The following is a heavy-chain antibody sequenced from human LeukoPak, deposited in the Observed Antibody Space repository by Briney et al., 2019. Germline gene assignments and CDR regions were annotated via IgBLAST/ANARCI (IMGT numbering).Heavy chain of an antibody. Sequence: SVKVSCKASGYTFTSYAISWVRQAPGQGLEWMGGIIPIFGTANYAQKFQGRVTITADESTSTAYMELSSLRSEDTAVYYCARDGNRYYYDSSGPAFDIWGQGTMVTVSS. CDR3: ARDGNRYYYDSSGPAFDI. CDR2: IIPIFGTA. CDR1: GYTFTSYA. D-gene: IGHD3-22*01. V-gene: IGHV1-69*13. J-gene: IGHJ3*02.